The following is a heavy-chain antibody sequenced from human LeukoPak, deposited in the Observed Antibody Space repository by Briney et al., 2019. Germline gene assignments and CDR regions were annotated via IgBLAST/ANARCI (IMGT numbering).Heavy chain of an antibody. CDR3: ARGMNSYGQGNAFDI. Sequence: GESLKISCKGSGYSFTSYWIGWVRQMPGKGLELMGIIYPGDSDTRYSPSFQGQVTISADKSISTAYLQWSSLKASDTAMYYCARGMNSYGQGNAFDIWGQGTMVTVSS. CDR2: IYPGDSDT. CDR1: GYSFTSYW. V-gene: IGHV5-51*01. J-gene: IGHJ3*02. D-gene: IGHD5-18*01.